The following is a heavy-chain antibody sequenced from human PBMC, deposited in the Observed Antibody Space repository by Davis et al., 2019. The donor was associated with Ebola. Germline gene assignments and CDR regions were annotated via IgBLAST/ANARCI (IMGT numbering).Heavy chain of an antibody. D-gene: IGHD6-6*01. V-gene: IGHV1-69*04. Sequence: AASVKVSCKASGYTFTGYDINWVRQAPGQGLEWLGRIIPILGTINHAQKFQGRVTMTADRTTNTVYMELSSLTSEDTAVYYCARDGDLDSTSSNWFDPWGQGTPVTVSP. CDR2: IIPILGTI. J-gene: IGHJ5*02. CDR1: GYTFTGYD. CDR3: ARDGDLDSTSSNWFDP.